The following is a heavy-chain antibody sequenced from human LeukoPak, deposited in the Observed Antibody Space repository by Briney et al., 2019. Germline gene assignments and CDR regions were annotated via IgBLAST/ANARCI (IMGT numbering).Heavy chain of an antibody. CDR3: ARGEDCSGGSCPFDY. V-gene: IGHV4-39*07. CDR1: GGSISSSSYY. Sequence: SSETLSLTCTVSGGSISSSSYYWGWIRQPPGKGLEWIGSIYYSGSTYYNPSLKSRVTISVDTSKNQFSLKLSSVTAADTAVYYCARGEDCSGGSCPFDYWGQGTLVTVPS. CDR2: IYYSGST. D-gene: IGHD2-15*01. J-gene: IGHJ4*02.